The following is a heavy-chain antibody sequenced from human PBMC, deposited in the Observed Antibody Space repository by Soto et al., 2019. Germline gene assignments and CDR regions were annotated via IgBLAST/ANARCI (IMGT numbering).Heavy chain of an antibody. Sequence: ASVKVSCKASGGTFSSYAISWVRQAPGQGLEWMGGIIPIFGTANYAQKFQGRVTITADESTSTAYMELSSLRSEDTAVYYCARGWVVTATYYGMDVWGQGTTVTVSS. CDR3: ARGWVVTATYYGMDV. V-gene: IGHV1-69*13. CDR2: IIPIFGTA. CDR1: GGTFSSYA. J-gene: IGHJ6*02. D-gene: IGHD2-21*02.